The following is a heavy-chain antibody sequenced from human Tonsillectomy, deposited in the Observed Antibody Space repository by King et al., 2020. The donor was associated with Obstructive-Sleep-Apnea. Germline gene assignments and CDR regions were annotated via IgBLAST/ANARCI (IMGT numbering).Heavy chain of an antibody. CDR2: IYYSGST. CDR3: ARAVDGSGSYSYYYNAMDV. CDR1: GGSINSVGYY. D-gene: IGHD3-10*01. V-gene: IGHV4-31*03. J-gene: IGHJ6*02. Sequence: VQLQESGPGLVKPSQTLSLTCTVSGGSINSVGYYWTWIRQHPGKGLEWIGDIYYSGSTYYNPSLKSRVTISVDTSKNQFSLRLSSVTAADTAVYYCARAVDGSGSYSYYYNAMDVRGQGTTVTVSS.